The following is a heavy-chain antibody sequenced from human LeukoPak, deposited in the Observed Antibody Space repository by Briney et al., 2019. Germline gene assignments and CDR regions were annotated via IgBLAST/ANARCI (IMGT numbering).Heavy chain of an antibody. J-gene: IGHJ4*02. CDR3: ARFMVRDKLDY. Sequence: GGSLGLSCAASGFTFSDYYMSWIRQAPGKGLEWVSYISSSSSYTNYADSVKGRFTISRDNAKNSLYLQMNSLRAEDTAVYYCARFMVRDKLDYWGQGTLVTVSS. D-gene: IGHD3-10*01. CDR1: GFTFSDYY. CDR2: ISSSSSYT. V-gene: IGHV3-11*06.